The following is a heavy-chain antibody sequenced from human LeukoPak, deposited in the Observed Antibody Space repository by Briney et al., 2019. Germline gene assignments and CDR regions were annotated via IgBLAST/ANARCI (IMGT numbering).Heavy chain of an antibody. CDR3: ARGHTPGSGGYYSY. Sequence: ASVKVSCKASGYTFTGYYMHWVRQAPGQGLEWMGWINPNSGGTNYAQKFQGRVTMTRDTSISTAYMELSRLRSDDTAVYYCARGHTPGSGGYYSYWGQGTLVTVSS. CDR1: GYTFTGYY. J-gene: IGHJ4*02. V-gene: IGHV1-2*02. D-gene: IGHD3-22*01. CDR2: INPNSGGT.